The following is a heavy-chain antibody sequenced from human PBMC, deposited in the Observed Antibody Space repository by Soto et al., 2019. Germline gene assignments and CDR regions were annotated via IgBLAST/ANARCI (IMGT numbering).Heavy chain of an antibody. D-gene: IGHD6-19*01. V-gene: IGHV4-34*01. CDR1: GGSFSGYY. CDR3: ACGTIAVAGKGRRLFDY. CDR2: INHSGST. J-gene: IGHJ4*02. Sequence: SETLSLTCAVYGGSFSGYYWSWIRQPPGKGLEWIGEINHSGSTNYNPSLKSRVTISVDTSKNQFSLKLSSVTAADTAVYYCACGTIAVAGKGRRLFDYWGQGTLVTVSS.